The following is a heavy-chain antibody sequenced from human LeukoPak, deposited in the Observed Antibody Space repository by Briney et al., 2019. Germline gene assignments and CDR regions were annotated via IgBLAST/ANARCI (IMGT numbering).Heavy chain of an antibody. CDR1: GFTFSSYA. V-gene: IGHV3-30-3*01. CDR3: ARAQWDYGDSYVGDAFDI. D-gene: IGHD4-17*01. Sequence: PGGSLRLSCAASGFTFSSYAMHWVRQAPGKGLEWVAVISYDGSNTYYADSVKGRFTISRDNSKNTLYLQMNSLRAEDTAVYYCARAQWDYGDSYVGDAFDIWGQGTMVTVSS. J-gene: IGHJ3*02. CDR2: ISYDGSNT.